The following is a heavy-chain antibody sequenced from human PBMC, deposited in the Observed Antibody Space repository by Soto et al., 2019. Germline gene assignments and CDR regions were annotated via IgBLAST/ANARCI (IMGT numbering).Heavy chain of an antibody. D-gene: IGHD3-22*01. V-gene: IGHV3-30-3*01. CDR1: GFTFSSYA. CDR3: ARDRLAYYYDSSGYRPNDAFDI. CDR2: ISYDGSNK. Sequence: GGLLRLSCAASGFTFSSYAMHWVRQAPGKGLEWVAVISYDGSNKYYADSVKGRFTISRDNSKNTLYLQMNSLRAEDTAVYYCARDRLAYYYDSSGYRPNDAFDIWGQGTMVTVS. J-gene: IGHJ3*02.